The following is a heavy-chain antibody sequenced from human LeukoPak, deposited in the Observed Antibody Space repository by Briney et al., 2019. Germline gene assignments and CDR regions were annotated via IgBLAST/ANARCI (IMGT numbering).Heavy chain of an antibody. CDR3: ASRCSGGSCYPDFDY. J-gene: IGHJ4*02. CDR1: GGSISSGGYY. Sequence: SETLSLTCTVSGGSISSGGYYWSWIRQPPGKGLEWIGEINHSGSTNYNPSLKSRVTISVDTSKNQFSLKLSSVTAADTAVYYCASRCSGGSCYPDFDYWGQGTLVTVSS. D-gene: IGHD2-15*01. V-gene: IGHV4-39*07. CDR2: INHSGST.